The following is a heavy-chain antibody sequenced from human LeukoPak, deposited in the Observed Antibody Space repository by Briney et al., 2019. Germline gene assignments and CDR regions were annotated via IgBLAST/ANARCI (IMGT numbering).Heavy chain of an antibody. CDR2: INPNSGGT. V-gene: IGHV1-2*02. Sequence: ASVTVSFTASGYTFTGYYMHWVRQAPGQGVEGMGWINPNSGGTNYAQKFQGRVTMTRDTSISTAYMELSRLRSDDTAVYYCAREGWNRPGLVDERSNDAFYISGQGTMVTVSS. CDR3: AREGWNRPGLVDERSNDAFYI. D-gene: IGHD1-1*01. CDR1: GYTFTGYY. J-gene: IGHJ3*02.